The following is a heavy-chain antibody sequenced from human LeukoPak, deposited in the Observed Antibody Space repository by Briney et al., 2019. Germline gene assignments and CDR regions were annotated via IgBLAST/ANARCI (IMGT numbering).Heavy chain of an antibody. CDR3: AASGQQPGYFDL. J-gene: IGHJ2*01. V-gene: IGHV1-58*02. CDR1: GFTFTSSA. CDR2: IVVGSGNT. Sequence: GASVKVSCKASGFTFTSSAMQWVRQARGQRLEWIGWIVVGSGNTNYAQKFQERVTITRDMSTSTAYMERSRLRSEDTAVYYCAASGQQPGYFDLWGRGTLVTVSS. D-gene: IGHD6-13*01.